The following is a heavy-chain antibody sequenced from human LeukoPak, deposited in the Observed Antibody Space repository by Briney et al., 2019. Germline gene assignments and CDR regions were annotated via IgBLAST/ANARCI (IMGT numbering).Heavy chain of an antibody. CDR1: GFTVSSNY. V-gene: IGHV3-53*01. J-gene: IGHJ6*02. D-gene: IGHD3-10*01. CDR3: ARPSRPRGMRGLVGMDV. Sequence: PGGSLRLSCAASGFTVSSNYMNWVRQAPGKGLEWVSLIYSGGSIYYADSVKGRFTTSRDNSKSTLYLQMNSLRAEDTAMYYCARPSRPRGMRGLVGMDVWGQGTTVTVSS. CDR2: IYSGGSI.